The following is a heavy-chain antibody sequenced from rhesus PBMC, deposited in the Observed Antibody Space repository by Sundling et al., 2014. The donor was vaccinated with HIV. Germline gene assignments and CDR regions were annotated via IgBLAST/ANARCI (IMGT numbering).Heavy chain of an antibody. Sequence: EVQLVESGGGLVQPGGSLRLSCTGSGFTFSSYYMYWVRQAPGKGLEWVSAINTGGDNTWYTDSVKGRFTISKENAKNTLYLQMDNLRAEDTAVYYCAKDGKYCRSTYCFEDGLDSWGQGVVVTVSS. CDR2: INTGGDNT. CDR3: AKDGKYCRSTYCFEDGLDS. V-gene: IGHV3-8*01. D-gene: IGHD2-15*01. J-gene: IGHJ6*01. CDR1: GFTFSSYY.